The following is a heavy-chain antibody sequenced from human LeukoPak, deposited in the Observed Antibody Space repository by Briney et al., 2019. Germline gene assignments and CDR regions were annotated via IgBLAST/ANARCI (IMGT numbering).Heavy chain of an antibody. CDR2: INHSGST. D-gene: IGHD2-15*01. J-gene: IGHJ5*02. V-gene: IGHV4-34*01. Sequence: SETLSLTCAVYAGSFSGYCWSWIRQPPGKGLEWIGEINHSGSTNYNPSLKSRVTISVDTPKNQFSLKLSSVTAAETAVCYCARLVVVAATTRRVYNWFDPWGQGTLVTVSS. CDR3: ARLVVVAATTRRVYNWFDP. CDR1: AGSFSGYC.